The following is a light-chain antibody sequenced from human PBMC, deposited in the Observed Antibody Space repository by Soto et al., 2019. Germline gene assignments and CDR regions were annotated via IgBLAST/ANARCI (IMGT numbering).Light chain of an antibody. Sequence: DIQMTQSPSILSASVGDKVTITCRASQSMNDWLAWYQQKPGKAPKVLIYDASSLQTGVPSRFSGSGSGTDFTLTIDSLQPDDVATYYCLRYNAFSQTFGQGTKVDIK. V-gene: IGKV1-5*01. J-gene: IGKJ1*01. CDR1: QSMNDW. CDR2: DAS. CDR3: LRYNAFSQT.